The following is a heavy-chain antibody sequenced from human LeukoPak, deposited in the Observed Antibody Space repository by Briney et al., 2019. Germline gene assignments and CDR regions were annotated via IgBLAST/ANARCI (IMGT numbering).Heavy chain of an antibody. CDR3: ARGLGNYDY. J-gene: IGHJ4*02. Sequence: PSETLSLTCTISGGSIRSYYWTWIRQPPGKGLEWIGNVYHSGSTNYNPSLKSRVTISVDTSKYQFSLNLSSVTAADTAVYYCARGLGNYDYWGQGTLVTVSS. CDR2: VYHSGST. V-gene: IGHV4-59*01. CDR1: GGSIRSYY. D-gene: IGHD3-10*01.